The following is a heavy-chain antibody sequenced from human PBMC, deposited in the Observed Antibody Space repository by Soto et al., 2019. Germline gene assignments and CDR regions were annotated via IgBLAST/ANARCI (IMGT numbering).Heavy chain of an antibody. CDR2: IIPIFGTA. Sequence: SVRVSGKASGVTFSSYAISWVRQAPGQGLEWMGGIIPIFGTANYAQKFQGRVTITADESTSTAYMELSSLRSEDTAVYYCARDFSGSGNFDYWGQGTLVTVSS. CDR1: GVTFSSYA. CDR3: ARDFSGSGNFDY. V-gene: IGHV1-69*13. J-gene: IGHJ4*02. D-gene: IGHD2-15*01.